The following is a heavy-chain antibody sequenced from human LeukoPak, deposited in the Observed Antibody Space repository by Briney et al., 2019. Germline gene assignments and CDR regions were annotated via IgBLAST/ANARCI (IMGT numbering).Heavy chain of an antibody. J-gene: IGHJ4*02. CDR1: GVSISSYF. CDR2: IYSSGST. CDR3: ARAVSSGGLCDY. Sequence: PSETLSLTCTVSGVSISSYFWSWVRQPAGKGLEWIGRIYSSGSTKYNPSLQSRVTMSLDTSKKQLSLNLGSVTAADTAVYYCARAVSSGGLCDYWGQGILVTVSS. D-gene: IGHD6-19*01. V-gene: IGHV4-4*07.